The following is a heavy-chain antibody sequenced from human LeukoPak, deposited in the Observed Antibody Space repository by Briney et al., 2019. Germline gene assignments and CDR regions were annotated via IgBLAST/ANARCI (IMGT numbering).Heavy chain of an antibody. V-gene: IGHV3-33*06. CDR1: GFKFSSYG. CDR3: AKWRRWLLQSTRYFDY. D-gene: IGHD5-24*01. J-gene: IGHJ4*02. CDR2: IWYDGSDK. Sequence: GGSLRLSCAASGFKFSSYGMHWVRQAPGKGLEWVAVIWYDGSDKYYVDSVKGRFTISRDNSKNTLYLQMNSLRAEDTAVYYCAKWRRWLLQSTRYFDYWGQGTLVTVSS.